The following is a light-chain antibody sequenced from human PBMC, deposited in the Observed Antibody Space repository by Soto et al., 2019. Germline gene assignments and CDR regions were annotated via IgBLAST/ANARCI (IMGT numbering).Light chain of an antibody. J-gene: IGLJ1*01. Sequence: QSMLTQPPSVSAAPGQKVSISCSGSTSNVGKNYVSWYQQLPGTAPKLVIYDDRRRPSGIPDRFSGSKSGTSATLAITGLQTGDEADYHCGTWDSSLSAYVFGTGTKVTVL. V-gene: IGLV1-51*01. CDR2: DDR. CDR3: GTWDSSLSAYV. CDR1: TSNVGKNY.